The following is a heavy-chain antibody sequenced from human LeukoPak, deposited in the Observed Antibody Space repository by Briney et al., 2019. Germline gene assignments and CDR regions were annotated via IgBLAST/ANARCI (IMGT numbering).Heavy chain of an antibody. D-gene: IGHD3-9*01. J-gene: IGHJ4*02. CDR1: GFTFSTYS. Sequence: PGGSLRLSCAASGFTFSTYSMNWVRQAPGKGLEWVSYIRGSGSPIYYADSVKGRFTISRDNAKNSLYLQMNSLRDEDTAVYFCARDRGDRYFDWSDYWGQGTLVTVSS. CDR2: IRGSGSPI. CDR3: ARDRGDRYFDWSDY. V-gene: IGHV3-48*02.